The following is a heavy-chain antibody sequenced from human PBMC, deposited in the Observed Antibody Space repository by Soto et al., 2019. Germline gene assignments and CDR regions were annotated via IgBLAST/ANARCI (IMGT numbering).Heavy chain of an antibody. Sequence: PGGSLRLSCAASGFTFSSYGMHWVRQAPGKGLEWVAVIWYDGSNKYYADSVKGRFTISRDNPKNTLYLQMNSLRAEDTAVYYCARGGSSSWYFYYFDYWGQGTLVTVSS. CDR3: ARGGSSSWYFYYFDY. J-gene: IGHJ4*02. CDR1: GFTFSSYG. D-gene: IGHD6-13*01. CDR2: IWYDGSNK. V-gene: IGHV3-33*01.